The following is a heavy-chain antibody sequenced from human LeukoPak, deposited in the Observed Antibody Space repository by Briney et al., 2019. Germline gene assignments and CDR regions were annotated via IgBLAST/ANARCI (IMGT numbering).Heavy chain of an antibody. J-gene: IGHJ5*02. CDR2: ISYDGSNK. Sequence: PGRSLRLSCAASGFTFSSYAMHWVRQAPGKGLEWVAVISYDGSNKYYADSVKGRFTISRDNAKNSLYLQMNSLRAEDTAVYYCARELRFLEWLCFDPWGQGTLVTVSS. D-gene: IGHD3-3*01. CDR3: ARELRFLEWLCFDP. CDR1: GFTFSSYA. V-gene: IGHV3-30-3*01.